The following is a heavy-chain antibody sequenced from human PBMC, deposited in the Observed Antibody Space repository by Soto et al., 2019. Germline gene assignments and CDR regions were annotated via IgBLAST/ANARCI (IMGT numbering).Heavy chain of an antibody. D-gene: IGHD3-3*01. CDR2: IYYSVST. J-gene: IGHJ6*02. CDR1: GGSISSSSYY. Sequence: SETLSLTCTVSGGSISSSSYYWDWIRQPPGKGLEWIGSIYYSVSTYYNPSLKSRVTISVDTSKNQFSLKLSSVTAADTAVYYCARSQESITLFGVIYYYYGMDPWGRGSKV. CDR3: ARSQESITLFGVIYYYYGMDP. V-gene: IGHV4-39*01.